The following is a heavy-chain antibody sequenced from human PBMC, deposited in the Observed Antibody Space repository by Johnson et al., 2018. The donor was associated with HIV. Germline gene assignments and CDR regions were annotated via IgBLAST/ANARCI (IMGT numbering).Heavy chain of an antibody. Sequence: EVQLVESGGGVVQPGGSLRLSCAASGFTFSSYGMHWVRQAPGKGLVWVCGINWNGGSTGYADSVKGRFTISRDNAKNSLYLQMNSLRAEDTAVYYCAKDPPYDAVSDAFDIWGQGTMVTVSS. J-gene: IGHJ3*02. CDR1: GFTFSSYG. D-gene: IGHD3-22*01. V-gene: IGHV3-20*04. CDR3: AKDPPYDAVSDAFDI. CDR2: INWNGGST.